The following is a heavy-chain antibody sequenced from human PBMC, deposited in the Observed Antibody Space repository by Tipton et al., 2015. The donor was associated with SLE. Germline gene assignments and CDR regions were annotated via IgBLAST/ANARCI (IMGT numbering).Heavy chain of an antibody. CDR3: ARDNAAGDAVDI. CDR1: GFTFSTYS. CDR2: ISSSSNFI. D-gene: IGHD6-13*01. Sequence: QLVQSGGGLVKPGGSLRLSCAASGFTFSTYSMNWVRQAPGKGLEWVSSISSSSNFIYYADSVKGRFTISRDNPKNSLYLQMNSLRAEDTAVYYCARDNAAGDAVDIWGQGTMVTVSS. J-gene: IGHJ3*02. V-gene: IGHV3-21*06.